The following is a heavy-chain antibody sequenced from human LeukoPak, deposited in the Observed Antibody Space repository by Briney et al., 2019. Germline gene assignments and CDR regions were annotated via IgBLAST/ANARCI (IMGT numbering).Heavy chain of an antibody. CDR1: GFTLSSNG. J-gene: IGHJ6*03. V-gene: IGHV3-30*02. CDR2: IQYDGSNE. Sequence: GGSLRLSCAASGFTLSSNGMHWVRQAPGKGLEWVAYIQYDGSNEQYADSVKGRFSISRDSSKNILYLQMNSLRAEDTAVYYCAKDRCSNGIGCYYYYMDVWGKGTTVTISS. D-gene: IGHD2-8*01. CDR3: AKDRCSNGIGCYYYYMDV.